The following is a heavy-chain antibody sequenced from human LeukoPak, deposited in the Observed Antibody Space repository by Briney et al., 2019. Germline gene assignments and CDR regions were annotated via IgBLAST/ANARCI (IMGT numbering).Heavy chain of an antibody. CDR2: IYSSGST. D-gene: IGHD6-13*01. J-gene: IGHJ5*01. Sequence: SETLSLTCTVSGGSISSYYWSWIRQPPGKGLEWIGYIYSSGSTNYNPSLKSRVTISVDTSKNQFSLKLSSVTAADTAVYYCARGVQQLVVVWFDSWGQGTLATVSS. CDR3: ARGVQQLVVVWFDS. V-gene: IGHV4-59*12. CDR1: GGSISSYY.